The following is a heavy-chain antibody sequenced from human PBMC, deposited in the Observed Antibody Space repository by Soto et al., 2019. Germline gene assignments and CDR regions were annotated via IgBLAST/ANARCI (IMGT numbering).Heavy chain of an antibody. CDR3: ARQWLDSYYFDY. D-gene: IGHD6-19*01. V-gene: IGHV3-64*01. Sequence: PGGSLRLSCAASGVTFSSYAMHWVRQAPGKGLEYVSAISSNGGSTYYANSVKGRFTISRDNSKNTLYLQMGSLRAEDMAVYYCARQWLDSYYFDYWGQGTLVTVSS. CDR1: GVTFSSYA. CDR2: ISSNGGST. J-gene: IGHJ4*02.